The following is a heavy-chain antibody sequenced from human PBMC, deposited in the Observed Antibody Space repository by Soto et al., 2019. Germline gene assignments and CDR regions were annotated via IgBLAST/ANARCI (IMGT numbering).Heavy chain of an antibody. J-gene: IGHJ4*02. CDR1: GGSVSSSY. D-gene: IGHD2-15*01. CDR3: AGGVGSLPSGFDS. V-gene: IGHV4-59*02. CDR2: IYNSGNT. Sequence: SETLSLTCTVSGGSVSSSYWSWLRQPPGKGLEWIAYIYNSGNTNYNPSLRGRVTVSVDTSKNQFSLKLTSVTPADTAVYYCAGGVGSLPSGFDSWGQGTLVTVS.